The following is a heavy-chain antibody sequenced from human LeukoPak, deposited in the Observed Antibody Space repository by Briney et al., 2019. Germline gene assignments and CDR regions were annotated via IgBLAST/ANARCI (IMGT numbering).Heavy chain of an antibody. CDR2: GSESGGT. D-gene: IGHD6-19*01. J-gene: IGHJ4*02. CDR3: ARGGDSSGWYVPFDY. Sequence: PSETLSLTCAVYGGSLNGHYWSWIRQPPGKGLEWIGEGSESGGTKFNPSLKSRVTISADTSKNQFSLKLNSVTAEDTAVYYCARGGDSSGWYVPFDYWGQGTLVTVSS. V-gene: IGHV4-34*01. CDR1: GGSLNGHY.